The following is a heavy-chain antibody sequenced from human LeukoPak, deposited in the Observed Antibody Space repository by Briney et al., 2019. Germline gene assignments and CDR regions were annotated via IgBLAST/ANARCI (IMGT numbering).Heavy chain of an antibody. CDR2: INAYTGNT. V-gene: IGHV1-18*01. Sequence: GASVKVSCKASGYTFTSYGISWVRQAPGQGLEWMGWINAYTGNTNYAQNLQGRVTMTTDTSTSTAYMELRSLRSDDTAVYYCARVEGAPTDYWGQGTLVTVSS. J-gene: IGHJ4*02. CDR3: ARVEGAPTDY. D-gene: IGHD3-3*01. CDR1: GYTFTSYG.